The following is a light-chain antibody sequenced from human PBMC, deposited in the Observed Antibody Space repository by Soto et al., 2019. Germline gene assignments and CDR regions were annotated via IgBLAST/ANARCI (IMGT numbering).Light chain of an antibody. CDR2: GAS. CDR3: QQYGSSLLT. V-gene: IGKV3-20*01. CDR1: QSVSSSY. Sequence: EIVLTQSPGTLSLSPGERATLSCRASQSVSSSYLAWYQQKPGQAPRLLIYGASSRTTGIPDRFSGSGSGTDITITISRLEPEDFAVYYCQQYGSSLLTFGGGTKVEIK. J-gene: IGKJ4*01.